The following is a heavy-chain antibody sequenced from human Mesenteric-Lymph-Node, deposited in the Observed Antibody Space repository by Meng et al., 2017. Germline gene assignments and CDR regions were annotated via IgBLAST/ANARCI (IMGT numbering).Heavy chain of an antibody. Sequence: ASVKVSCKASGYTFTGYYMHWVRQAPGQGLEWMGRINPNSGGTNYAQKFQGRVTMTRDTSISTAYMELSSLRFEDTAVYYCARDRADYGDYLDAFDIWGQGTMVTVSS. V-gene: IGHV1-2*06. J-gene: IGHJ3*02. CDR3: ARDRADYGDYLDAFDI. CDR2: INPNSGGT. D-gene: IGHD4-17*01. CDR1: GYTFTGYY.